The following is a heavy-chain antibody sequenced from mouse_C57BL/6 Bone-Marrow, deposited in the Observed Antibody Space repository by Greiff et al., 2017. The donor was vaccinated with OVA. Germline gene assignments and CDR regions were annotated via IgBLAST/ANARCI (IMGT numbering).Heavy chain of an antibody. CDR1: GFTFSDYY. D-gene: IGHD2-2*01. CDR3: AREGDGYGNFDY. Sequence: EVHLVESEGGLVQPGSSMKLSCTASGFTFSDYYMAWVRQVPEKGLEWVANINYDGSSTYYLDSLKSRFIISRDNAKNILYLQMSSLKSEDTATYYCAREGDGYGNFDYWGQGTTLTVSS. V-gene: IGHV5-16*01. J-gene: IGHJ2*01. CDR2: INYDGSST.